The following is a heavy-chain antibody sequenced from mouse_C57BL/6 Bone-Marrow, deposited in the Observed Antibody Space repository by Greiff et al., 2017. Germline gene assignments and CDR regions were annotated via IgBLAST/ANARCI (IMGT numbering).Heavy chain of an antibody. Sequence: VMLVESGAELVRPGTSVKMSCKASGYTFTNYWIGWAKQRPGHGLEWIGDIYPGGGYTNYNEKFKGKATLTADKSSSTAYVQFSSLTSEDSAIYYCARATVVYFDYWGQGTTLTVSS. CDR1: GYTFTNYW. J-gene: IGHJ2*01. CDR3: ARATVVYFDY. V-gene: IGHV1-63*01. D-gene: IGHD1-1*01. CDR2: IYPGGGYT.